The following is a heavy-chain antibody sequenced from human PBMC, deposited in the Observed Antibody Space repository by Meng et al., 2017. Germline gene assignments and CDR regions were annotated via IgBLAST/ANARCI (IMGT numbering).Heavy chain of an antibody. J-gene: IGHJ4*02. D-gene: IGHD2-21*01. V-gene: IGHV1-46*01. CDR2: INPSGGST. CDR1: GYTFTSYY. CDR3: ASSSGWGDPVYDY. Sequence: GRLVQSGAEVKKPGALVKVSCKASGYTFTSYYMHWVRQASGQGLEWMGIINPSGGSTSYAQKFQGRVTMTRDTSTSTVYMELSSLRSEDTAVYYCASSSGWGDPVYDYWGQGTLVTVSS.